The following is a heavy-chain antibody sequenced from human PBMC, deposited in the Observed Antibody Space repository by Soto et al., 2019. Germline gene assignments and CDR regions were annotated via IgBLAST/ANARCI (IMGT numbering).Heavy chain of an antibody. CDR2: IYYSGST. Sequence: SETLSLTCTVSGGSISSNNYYWGWIRQLPGKGLEWLGTIYYSGSTYYNPSLKSRVTISVDASKNQFSLKLSSVTAADTAVYYCARVICSGGSCSSGYWGQGTLVTVSS. CDR3: ARVICSGGSCSSGY. CDR1: GGSISSNNYY. D-gene: IGHD2-15*01. J-gene: IGHJ4*02. V-gene: IGHV4-39*01.